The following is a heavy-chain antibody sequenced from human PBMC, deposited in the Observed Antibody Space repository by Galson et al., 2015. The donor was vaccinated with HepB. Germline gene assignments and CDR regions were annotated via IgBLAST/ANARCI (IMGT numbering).Heavy chain of an antibody. CDR3: ARGRGYSYGYVRYYYYYMDV. J-gene: IGHJ6*03. D-gene: IGHD5-18*01. CDR2: INHSGST. Sequence: ETLSLTCAVYGGSFSGYYWSWIRQPPGQGLEWIGEINHSGSTNYNPSLKSRVTISVDTSKNQFSLKLSSVTAADTAVYYCARGRGYSYGYVRYYYYYMDVWGKGTTVTVSS. V-gene: IGHV4-34*01. CDR1: GGSFSGYY.